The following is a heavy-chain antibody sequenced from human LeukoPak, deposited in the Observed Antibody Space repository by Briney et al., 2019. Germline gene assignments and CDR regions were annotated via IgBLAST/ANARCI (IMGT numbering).Heavy chain of an antibody. Sequence: GASVKVSCKASGGTFNIYAITWVRQAPGQGLEWMGGIIPIFGTAKFAQKFQGRVTITADESTSTAYMELSSLRSDDTVVYYCARESTHRRVFDYWGQGTLVTVSS. V-gene: IGHV1-69*13. CDR1: GGTFNIYA. CDR2: IIPIFGTA. CDR3: ARESTHRRVFDY. J-gene: IGHJ4*02. D-gene: IGHD6-6*01.